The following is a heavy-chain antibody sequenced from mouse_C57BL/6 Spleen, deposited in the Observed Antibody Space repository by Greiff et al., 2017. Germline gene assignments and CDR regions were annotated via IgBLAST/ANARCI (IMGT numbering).Heavy chain of an antibody. CDR3: ATNGNNWYFDD. Sequence: EVKLMESGPGLVKPSQSLSLTCSVTGYSITSGYYWYWIRQFPGNKLEWMGYISYDGSNNYTSSLKNRISITRDPSKNQLFLRLNSVTTEDAATYNCATNGNNWYFDDWGTGTTVTVSS. J-gene: IGHJ1*03. CDR1: GYSITSGYY. D-gene: IGHD2-1*01. CDR2: ISYDGSN. V-gene: IGHV3-6*01.